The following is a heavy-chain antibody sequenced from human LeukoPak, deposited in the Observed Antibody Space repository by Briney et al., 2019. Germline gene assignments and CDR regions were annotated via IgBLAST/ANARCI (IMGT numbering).Heavy chain of an antibody. D-gene: IGHD3-10*01. CDR2: INDSGGST. CDR3: AKGPTRNYYGSGSQFDY. V-gene: IGHV3-23*01. J-gene: IGHJ4*02. CDR1: GFTFSNYA. Sequence: GGSLRLSCAASGFTFSNYAMNWVRQAPGNGLEWASTINDSGGSTYYADSVKGRFTISRDNSKNTLYLQMNSLRAEDTAVYYCAKGPTRNYYGSGSQFDYWGQGTLVTVSS.